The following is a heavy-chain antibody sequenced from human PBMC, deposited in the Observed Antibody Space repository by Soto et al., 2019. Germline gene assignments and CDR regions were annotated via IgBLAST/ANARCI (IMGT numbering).Heavy chain of an antibody. CDR3: ARDSPIGSVFSGYDAIDL. Sequence: QVQLVQSGAEVKEPGSSVKVSCKASGGTFSTSTFTWVRQAPGQGLEWMGRLIPILDTADYAQKFQGSVTITADKSTSTAFMELSSLRSEDTGIYYCARDSPIGSVFSGYDAIDLWGQGTLVTVPP. J-gene: IGHJ4*02. CDR2: LIPILDTA. CDR1: GGTFSTST. V-gene: IGHV1-69*08. D-gene: IGHD5-12*01.